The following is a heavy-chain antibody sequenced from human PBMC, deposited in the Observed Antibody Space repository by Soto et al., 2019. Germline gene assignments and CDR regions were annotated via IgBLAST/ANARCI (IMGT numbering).Heavy chain of an antibody. V-gene: IGHV1-3*01. Sequence: ASVKVSCKASGYTFTSYAMHWVRQAPGQRLEWMGWINAGNGNTKYSQKFQGRVTITRDTSASTAYMELSSLRSEDTAVYYCARDYHLTTVVTPLYAFDIWGQGTMVTVSS. CDR1: GYTFTSYA. CDR2: INAGNGNT. D-gene: IGHD4-17*01. J-gene: IGHJ3*02. CDR3: ARDYHLTTVVTPLYAFDI.